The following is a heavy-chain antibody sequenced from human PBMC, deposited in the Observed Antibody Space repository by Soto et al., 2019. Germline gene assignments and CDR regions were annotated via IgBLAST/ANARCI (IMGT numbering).Heavy chain of an antibody. J-gene: IGHJ6*03. CDR1: GYTFTSYD. D-gene: IGHD6-13*01. CDR2: MNPNSGNT. Sequence: ASVKVSCKASGYTFTSYDINWARQATGQGLEWMGWMNPNSGNTGYAQKFQGRVTMTRNTSISTAYMELSSLRSEDTAVYYCARGPGSWYYYYMDVWGKGTTVTVSS. CDR3: ARGPGSWYYYYMDV. V-gene: IGHV1-8*01.